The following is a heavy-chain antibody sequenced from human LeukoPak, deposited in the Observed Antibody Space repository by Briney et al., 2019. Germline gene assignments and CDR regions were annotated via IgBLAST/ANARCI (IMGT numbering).Heavy chain of an antibody. Sequence: GGSLRLSCAASGFMLSSCAMIWVRQAPGKGLEWVSAIGADGVTYYADSVRGRFTISRDISKNTLYLQMNSLRAEDTALYYCAKFRGGTTTLYHFDYWGQGTLVAVSS. D-gene: IGHD1-1*01. J-gene: IGHJ4*02. CDR2: IGADGVT. CDR3: AKFRGGTTTLYHFDY. V-gene: IGHV3-23*01. CDR1: GFMLSSCA.